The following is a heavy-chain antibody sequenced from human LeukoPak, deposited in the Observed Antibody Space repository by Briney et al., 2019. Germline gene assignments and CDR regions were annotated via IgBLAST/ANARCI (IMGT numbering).Heavy chain of an antibody. Sequence: PSETLSLTCIVSGGSISSSYWSWIRQPPGKGLEWIGYMHYSGSTNYNPSFKSRVTISVDTSKNQFSLKLSSVTAADTAVYYCASFARSRYSSGSWGQGTLVTVSS. CDR1: GGSISSSY. CDR2: MHYSGST. V-gene: IGHV4-59*01. J-gene: IGHJ4*02. CDR3: ASFARSRYSSGS. D-gene: IGHD6-19*01.